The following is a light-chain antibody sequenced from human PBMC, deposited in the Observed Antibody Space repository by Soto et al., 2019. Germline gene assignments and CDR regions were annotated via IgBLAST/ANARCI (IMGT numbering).Light chain of an antibody. CDR3: QKYTSAPLT. J-gene: IGKJ4*01. CDR2: DAS. Sequence: DLQMTQSPSTLSASVGDRVTITCRASQSISSWLAWYQQKPGKAPKLLIYDASSLESGVPSRFSGSGSGTEFTLTISSLQPDVVAAYYCQKYTSAPLTFGGRTKV. V-gene: IGKV1-5*01. CDR1: QSISSW.